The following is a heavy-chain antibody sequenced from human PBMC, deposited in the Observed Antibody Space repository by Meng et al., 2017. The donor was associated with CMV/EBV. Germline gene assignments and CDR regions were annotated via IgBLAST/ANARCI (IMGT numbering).Heavy chain of an antibody. Sequence: GSLRLSCTVSGGSISSYYWSWIRQPPGKGLEWIGYIYYSGSTNYNPSFKSRVTISVDTSKNQFSLKLSSVTAADTAVYYCARAYQRPYGMDVWGQGTTVTVSS. CDR1: GGSISSYY. CDR2: IYYSGST. D-gene: IGHD5-24*01. V-gene: IGHV4-59*01. CDR3: ARAYQRPYGMDV. J-gene: IGHJ6*02.